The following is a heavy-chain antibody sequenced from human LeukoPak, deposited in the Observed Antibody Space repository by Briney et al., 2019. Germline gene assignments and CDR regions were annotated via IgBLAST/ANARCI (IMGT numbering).Heavy chain of an antibody. CDR3: ARLKYGNNYFDY. J-gene: IGHJ4*02. Sequence: SGPALVKPTQTLTLTCTFSGFSLSTSGMRVSWIRQPPGKALEWLARIDWDDDKFYNSTLETRLTISKDTSKNQVVLTMTNMDPVDTATYYCARLKYGNNYFDYWGQGLLVTVSS. D-gene: IGHD2/OR15-2a*01. CDR2: IDWDDDK. V-gene: IGHV2-70*04. CDR1: GFSLSTSGMR.